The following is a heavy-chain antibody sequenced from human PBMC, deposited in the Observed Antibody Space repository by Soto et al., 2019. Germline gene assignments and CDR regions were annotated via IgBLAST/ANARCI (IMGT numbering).Heavy chain of an antibody. Sequence: QVQLQESGPGLVKPSQTLSLTCTVSGGSISSGGYYWSWIRQHPGKGLEWIGYIYYSGSTYYNPSLKSRVTISVDTSKNQFSLKLSSGTAADTAVYYCARVGWDYGDETSYYYDGMDVWGQGTTVTVSS. CDR3: ARVGWDYGDETSYYYDGMDV. CDR2: IYYSGST. J-gene: IGHJ6*02. D-gene: IGHD4-17*01. V-gene: IGHV4-31*03. CDR1: GGSISSGGYY.